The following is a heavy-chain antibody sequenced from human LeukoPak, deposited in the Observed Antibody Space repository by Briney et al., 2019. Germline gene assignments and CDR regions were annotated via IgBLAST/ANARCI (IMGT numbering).Heavy chain of an antibody. V-gene: IGHV3-7*01. J-gene: IGHJ4*02. CDR3: ARAGGPGTVDH. CDR2: INEDGSER. Sequence: GGSLRLSCAASGFTFSTYWMSWVRQAPGKGLGWVANINEDGSERYYVDSVQGRFTISRENAKNSLYLQVNSLRAEDTAVYHCARAGGPGTVDHWGQGTLVTVSS. CDR1: GFTFSTYW. D-gene: IGHD6-13*01.